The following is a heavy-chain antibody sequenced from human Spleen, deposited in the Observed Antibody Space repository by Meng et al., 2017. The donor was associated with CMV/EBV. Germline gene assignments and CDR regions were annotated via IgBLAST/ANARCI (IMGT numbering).Heavy chain of an antibody. Sequence: GESLKISCAASGLTFSDYYMSWIRQAPGKGLEWVSYISSSGSTIYYADSVKGRFTISRDNAKNSLYLQMNSLRAEDTAVYYCARADFWSGYYIEYWGQGTLVTVSS. CDR1: GLTFSDYY. D-gene: IGHD3-3*01. V-gene: IGHV3-11*04. CDR2: ISSSGSTI. CDR3: ARADFWSGYYIEY. J-gene: IGHJ4*02.